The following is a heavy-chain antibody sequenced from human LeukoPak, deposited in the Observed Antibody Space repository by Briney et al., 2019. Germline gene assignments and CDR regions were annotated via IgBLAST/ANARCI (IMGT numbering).Heavy chain of an antibody. CDR1: GGTFSSYA. D-gene: IGHD4-17*01. CDR2: IIPILGIA. J-gene: IGHJ3*02. Sequence: GASVKVSCKASGGTFSSYAISWVRQAPGQRLEWMGRIIPILGIANYAQKFQGRVTITADKSTSTAYMELSSLRSEDTAVYYCARVPFPDNDYGDYGGPEKAFDIWGQGTMVTVSS. V-gene: IGHV1-69*04. CDR3: ARVPFPDNDYGDYGGPEKAFDI.